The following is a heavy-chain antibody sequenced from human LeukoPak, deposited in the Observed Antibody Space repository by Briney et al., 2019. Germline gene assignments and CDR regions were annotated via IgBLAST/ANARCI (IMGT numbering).Heavy chain of an antibody. CDR3: ARLRIVVVRKRQINWFDP. Sequence: SQTLSLTCAVSGGSISSGGYSWSWIRRPPGKGLEWIGYIYHSGSTYYNPSLKSRVTISVDRSKNQFSLKLSSVTAADTAVYYCARLRIVVVRKRQINWFDPWGQGTLVTVSS. J-gene: IGHJ5*02. CDR1: GGSISSGGYS. V-gene: IGHV4-30-2*01. CDR2: IYHSGST. D-gene: IGHD3-22*01.